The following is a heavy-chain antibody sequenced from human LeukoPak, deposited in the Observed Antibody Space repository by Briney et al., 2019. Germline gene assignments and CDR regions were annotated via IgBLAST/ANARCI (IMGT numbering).Heavy chain of an antibody. CDR3: ARDRHSGNYYLDS. V-gene: IGHV1-2*04. D-gene: IGHD1-26*01. J-gene: IGHJ4*02. Sequence: ASVKVSCTASGYTFTGYYMHWVRQAPGQGLEWMGWINPNNGGTKYALKFQGWVTMTRDTSISTAYMELSRLRTNDTAVYYCARDRHSGNYYLDSWGQGTLVTVSS. CDR1: GYTFTGYY. CDR2: INPNNGGT.